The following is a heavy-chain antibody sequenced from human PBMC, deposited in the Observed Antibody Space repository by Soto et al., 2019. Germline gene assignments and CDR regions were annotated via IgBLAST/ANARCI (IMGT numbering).Heavy chain of an antibody. CDR2: ISGSDLKK. V-gene: IGHV3-23*01. CDR3: AKNQGVELVPLATVDWFDP. CDR1: GFILANFG. J-gene: IGHJ5*02. D-gene: IGHD1-26*01. Sequence: PGGSLRLSCAASGFILANFGPSWVRQSPRRMQEWIRSISGSDLKKYYVDSVKGRFTISRDNSKSTVYLELNNLSAEDTAVYHCAKNQGVELVPLATVDWFDPWGQGAVVTVSS.